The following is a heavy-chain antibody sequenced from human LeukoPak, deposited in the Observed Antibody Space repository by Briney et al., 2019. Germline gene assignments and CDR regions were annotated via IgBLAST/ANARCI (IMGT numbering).Heavy chain of an antibody. Sequence: GGSLRLSFEAPGSTFSTYWMSWGGQAPGKGLEWVANIKQDGSEKHYVGSVKGRFTISRDNAKNSLYLQMDSLRAEDTAVYYCARGGNGVNVGYCDYWGQGILVTVSS. D-gene: IGHD5-12*01. CDR2: IKQDGSEK. CDR3: ARGGNGVNVGYCDY. CDR1: GSTFSTYW. J-gene: IGHJ4*02. V-gene: IGHV3-7*04.